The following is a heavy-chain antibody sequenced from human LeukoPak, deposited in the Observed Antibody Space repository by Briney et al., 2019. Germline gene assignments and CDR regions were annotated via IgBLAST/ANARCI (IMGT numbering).Heavy chain of an antibody. D-gene: IGHD6-6*01. V-gene: IGHV3-30*02. J-gene: IGHJ5*02. CDR1: GFTFSKCG. Sequence: QPGGSLRLSCAASGFTFSKCGMHWVRQAPGKGLELVAFIRNDGSDKYYADSVKGRFTISRDNSKNTLFLQMNSLIPEDTAIYYCAKDLEYSSSFNWFDPWGQGNLVTVSS. CDR3: AKDLEYSSSFNWFDP. CDR2: IRNDGSDK.